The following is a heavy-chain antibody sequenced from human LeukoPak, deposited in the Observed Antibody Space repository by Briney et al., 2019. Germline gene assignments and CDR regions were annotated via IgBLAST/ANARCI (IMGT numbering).Heavy chain of an antibody. D-gene: IGHD2-8*01. CDR2: IYHSGST. V-gene: IGHV4-4*02. J-gene: IGHJ4*02. CDR3: AKDPDCTSGICYTFFDY. CDR1: GGSISSSNW. Sequence: TPSGTLSLTCAVSGGSISSSNWWSWIRQPPGKGLEWIGEIYHSGSTNYNPSLKSRVTISVDKSKTQFSLKLSSVTAADTAVYYCAKDPDCTSGICYTFFDYWGQGTLVTVSS.